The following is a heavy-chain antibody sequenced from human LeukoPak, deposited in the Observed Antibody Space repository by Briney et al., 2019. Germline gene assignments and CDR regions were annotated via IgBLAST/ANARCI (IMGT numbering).Heavy chain of an antibody. D-gene: IGHD3-9*01. CDR2: IYYSGST. V-gene: IGHV4-31*03. Sequence: SETLSLTCTVSGGSISSGGYYWSWIRQHPGKGLEWIGYIYYSGSTYYNPSLKSRVTISVDTSKNQFSLKLSSVTAADTAVYYCARGGYDILTGYYLPLDYWGPGTLVTVSS. CDR3: ARGGYDILTGYYLPLDY. CDR1: GGSISSGGYY. J-gene: IGHJ4*02.